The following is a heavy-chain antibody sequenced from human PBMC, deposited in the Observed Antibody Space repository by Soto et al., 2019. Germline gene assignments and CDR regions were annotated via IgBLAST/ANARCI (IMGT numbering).Heavy chain of an antibody. J-gene: IGHJ4*02. Sequence: SETLSLTCTVSGGYISSSSYYWGWIRQPPGKGLEWIGSIYYSGSTYYNPSLKSRVTISVDTSKNQFSLKLSSVTAADTAVYYCARRRPPYDYIWGSYRPGREYFDYWGQGTLVTVSS. CDR3: ARRRPPYDYIWGSYRPGREYFDY. D-gene: IGHD3-16*02. CDR1: GGYISSSSYY. CDR2: IYYSGST. V-gene: IGHV4-39*01.